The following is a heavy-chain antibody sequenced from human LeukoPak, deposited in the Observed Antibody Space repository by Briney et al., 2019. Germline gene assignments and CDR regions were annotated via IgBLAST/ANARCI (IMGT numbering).Heavy chain of an antibody. V-gene: IGHV4-61*02. CDR2: IYTSGST. Sequence: PSETLSLTCTVSGGSISSGSYYWSWIRQPAGKGLEWIGRIYTSGSTNYNPSLKSRVTISVDTSKNQFSLKLSSVTAADTAVYYCARDNGYTGYFDYWGQGTLVTVSS. CDR3: ARDNGYTGYFDY. D-gene: IGHD5-24*01. J-gene: IGHJ4*02. CDR1: GGSISSGSYY.